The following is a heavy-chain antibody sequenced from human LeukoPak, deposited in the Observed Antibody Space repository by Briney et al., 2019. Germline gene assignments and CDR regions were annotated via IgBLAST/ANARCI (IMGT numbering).Heavy chain of an antibody. J-gene: IGHJ5*02. CDR3: TREYKKDGIAAAGS. CDR2: IKSKTDGGTT. Sequence: GGSLRLSCAASGFTFSNAWMSWVRQAPGKGLEWVGRIKSKTDGGTTDYAAPVKGRFTISRDDSKNTPYLQMNSLKTEDTAVYYCTREYKKDGIAAAGSWGQGTLVTVSS. CDR1: GFTFSNAW. V-gene: IGHV3-15*01. D-gene: IGHD6-13*01.